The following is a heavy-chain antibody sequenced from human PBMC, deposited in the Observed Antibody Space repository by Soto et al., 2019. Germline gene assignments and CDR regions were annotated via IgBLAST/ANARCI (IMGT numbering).Heavy chain of an antibody. CDR1: GGSISSSSYY. D-gene: IGHD3-9*01. V-gene: IGHV4-39*07. CDR2: IYYSGSP. Sequence: SETLSLTCTVSGGSISSSSYYWGWIRQPPGKGLEWIGSIYYSGSPYYNPSLKSRVTISVDTSKNQFSLKLTSVTAADTAVYYCATYRDVLTGYTFDSWGQGTLVTVSS. CDR3: ATYRDVLTGYTFDS. J-gene: IGHJ4*02.